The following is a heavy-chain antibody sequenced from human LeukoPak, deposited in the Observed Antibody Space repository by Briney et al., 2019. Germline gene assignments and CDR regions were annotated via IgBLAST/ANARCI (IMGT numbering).Heavy chain of an antibody. Sequence: SQTLSLTCTVSGGSISSGGYYWSWIRQPPGKGLEWIGYIYHSGSTYYNPSLKSRVTISVDRSKSQFSLKLSSVTAADTAVYYCARGAAAGTRVDYWGQGTLVTVSS. J-gene: IGHJ4*02. CDR2: IYHSGST. D-gene: IGHD6-13*01. CDR1: GGSISSGGYY. V-gene: IGHV4-30-2*01. CDR3: ARGAAAGTRVDY.